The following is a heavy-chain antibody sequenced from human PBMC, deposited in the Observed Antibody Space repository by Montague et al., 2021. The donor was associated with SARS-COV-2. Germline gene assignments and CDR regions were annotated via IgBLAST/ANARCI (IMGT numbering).Heavy chain of an antibody. J-gene: IGHJ6*02. CDR1: GFTFSSYA. CDR3: AKAIAVLGELSYYYGMDV. V-gene: IGHV3-23*01. D-gene: IGHD3-10*01. CDR2: ISGSGGST. Sequence: SLRLSCAASGFTFSSYAMSWVRQAPGKGLEWVSAISGSGGSTYYADSVKGRFTISRDNSKNTLYLQMNSLRAEDTAVYYCAKAIAVLGELSYYYGMDVWGQGTTVTVSS.